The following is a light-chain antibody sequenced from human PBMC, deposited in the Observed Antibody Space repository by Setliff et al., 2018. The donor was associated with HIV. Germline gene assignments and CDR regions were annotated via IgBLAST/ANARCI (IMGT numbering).Light chain of an antibody. V-gene: IGLV2-14*01. CDR2: EVS. J-gene: IGLJ2*01. CDR1: DNDVGGYSS. Sequence: HSALTQPASVSVSPGQSITISCTGTDNDVGGYSSVSWYQHHPGKAPKLIIFEVSNRPSGISNRFSGSKSGNTASLTISGLQAENDADYVCSSYASSSTVLFGGGTKVTVL. CDR3: SSYASSSTVL.